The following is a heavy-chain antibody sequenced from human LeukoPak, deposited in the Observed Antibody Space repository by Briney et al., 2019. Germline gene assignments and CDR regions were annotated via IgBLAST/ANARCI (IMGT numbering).Heavy chain of an antibody. J-gene: IGHJ6*03. CDR3: ARDSHSYGYYYYYMDV. D-gene: IGHD5-18*01. CDR1: GGSISSYY. CDR2: IYYSGNT. Sequence: SETLSLTCTVSGGSISSYYWSWIRQPPGKGLEWIGYIYYSGNTNYNPSLKGRVTISVDTSKNQFSLKLSSVTAADTAVYYCARDSHSYGYYYYYMDVWGKGTTVTVSS. V-gene: IGHV4-59*01.